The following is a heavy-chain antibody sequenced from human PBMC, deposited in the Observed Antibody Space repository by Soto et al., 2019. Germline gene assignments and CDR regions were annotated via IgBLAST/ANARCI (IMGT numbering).Heavy chain of an antibody. Sequence: GGSLRLSCAASGFTFSRFELHWVRQAPGKGLEWISYISSSGSTAYYASSVEGRFTISRDNANNSVYLLMDSLRAEDTALYYCTRAAWFPYLSFYWGQGALVTVSS. CDR1: GFTFSRFE. CDR3: TRAAWFPYLSFY. J-gene: IGHJ4*02. D-gene: IGHD3-10*01. CDR2: ISSSGSTA. V-gene: IGHV3-48*03.